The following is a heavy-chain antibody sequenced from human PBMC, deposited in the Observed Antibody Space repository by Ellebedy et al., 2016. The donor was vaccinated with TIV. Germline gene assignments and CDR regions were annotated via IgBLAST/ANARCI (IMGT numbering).Heavy chain of an antibody. V-gene: IGHV4-34*01. CDR2: IHHSGTT. CDR1: GFTFSSSS. CDR3: ARGRASCRGDNCRHPISTVFDI. D-gene: IGHD2-21*01. J-gene: IGHJ3*02. Sequence: MPGGSLRLSCAASGFTFSSSSMNWLRQSPGKGLEWIAEIHHSGTTDYNPSLKDRVSISEDTADSQFSLNLTSVTAADTALYYCARGRASCRGDNCRHPISTVFDIWGQGTLVTVSS.